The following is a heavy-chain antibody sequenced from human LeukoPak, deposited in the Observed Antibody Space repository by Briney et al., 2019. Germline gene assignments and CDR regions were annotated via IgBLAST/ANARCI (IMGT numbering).Heavy chain of an antibody. CDR3: ARGDSSSPNWFDP. CDR2: IKEDGSEK. D-gene: IGHD6-13*01. J-gene: IGHJ5*02. V-gene: IGHV3-7*05. Sequence: GGSLSLSCAASGLTFSCCWRSWVRQSPGKGLEWVANIKEDGSEKFYVAAVEGRFTISRDNAKNSLFLQMNDMRYVDTAVYYCARGDSSSPNWFDPWGQGTLVTVSS. CDR1: GLTFSCCW.